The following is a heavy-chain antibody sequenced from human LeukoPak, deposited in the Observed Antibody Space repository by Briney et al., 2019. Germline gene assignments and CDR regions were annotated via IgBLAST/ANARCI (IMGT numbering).Heavy chain of an antibody. D-gene: IGHD3-22*01. CDR1: GGTFSSYA. Sequence: SVKVSCKASGGTFSSYAISWVRQAPGQGLEWMGRIIPIFGTANYAQKFQGRVTITTDESTSTAYMEPSSLRSEDTAVYYCARASYYYDSSGYRRYNWFDPWGQGTLVTVSS. CDR3: ARASYYYDSSGYRRYNWFDP. CDR2: IIPIFGTA. V-gene: IGHV1-69*05. J-gene: IGHJ5*02.